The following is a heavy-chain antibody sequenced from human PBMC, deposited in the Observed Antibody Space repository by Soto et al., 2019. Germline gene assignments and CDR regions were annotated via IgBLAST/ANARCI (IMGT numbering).Heavy chain of an antibody. Sequence: EVQLLESGGGLVQPGGSLRLSCAASGFTFSTYPMSWVRQAPGKGLEWVSGISAGGGDTPYADSVKGRFPISRDNSKNLLYLQMPSLRVEDTAVSYCATMLAGHNPFDDWGQGTLVSVSS. J-gene: IGHJ4*02. V-gene: IGHV3-23*01. D-gene: IGHD6-19*01. CDR3: ATMLAGHNPFDD. CDR2: ISAGGGDT. CDR1: GFTFSTYP.